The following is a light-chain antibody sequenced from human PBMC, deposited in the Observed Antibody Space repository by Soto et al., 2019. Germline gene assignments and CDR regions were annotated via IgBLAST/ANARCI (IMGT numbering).Light chain of an antibody. CDR2: ATS. CDR3: HQFGYSPRT. CDR1: QTLSSAY. J-gene: IGKJ1*01. Sequence: EVVLTQSPGTLSLSPGEGATLSCRVSQTLSSAYLAWFQQRPGQAPRLLIFATSRRATDIPDRFSGSGSGTDFTLAIRRLEPEDFAVYYCHQFGYSPRTFGQGTKVDIK. V-gene: IGKV3-20*01.